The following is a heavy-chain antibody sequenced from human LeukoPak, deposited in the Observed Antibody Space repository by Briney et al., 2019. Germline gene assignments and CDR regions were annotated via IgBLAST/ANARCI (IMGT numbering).Heavy chain of an antibody. D-gene: IGHD6-19*01. V-gene: IGHV3-33*01. CDR3: ARVRGRMTVAAFDY. CDR1: GFTFSSYG. J-gene: IGHJ4*02. Sequence: GGSLRLSCAASGFTFSSYGMHWVRQAPGKGLEWVAVIWYDGSNKYYADSVKGRFTISRDNSKNTLYLQMNSLRAEDTAVYYCARVRGRMTVAAFDYWGQGTLVTVSS. CDR2: IWYDGSNK.